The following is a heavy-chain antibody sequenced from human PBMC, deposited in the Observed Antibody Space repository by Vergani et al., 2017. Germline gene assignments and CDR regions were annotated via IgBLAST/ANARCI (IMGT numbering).Heavy chain of an antibody. CDR2: IRNKAYGGTT. J-gene: IGHJ4*02. CDR1: GFSFGDYA. V-gene: IGHV3-49*04. D-gene: IGHD5-18*01. CDR3: SRGRGYSFGYSDY. Sequence: EVQLVESGGGLVPPGRSLRLSCAASGFSFGDYAMTWVRQAPGKGLEWVAFIRNKAYGGTTEYAASVKGRFTISRDDSKRLAYLQLSGLKTEDTAVYFCSRGRGYSFGYSDYCGQGTLVTVSS.